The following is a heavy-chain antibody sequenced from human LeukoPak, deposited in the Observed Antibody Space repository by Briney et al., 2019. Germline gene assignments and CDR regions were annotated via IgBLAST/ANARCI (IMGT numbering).Heavy chain of an antibody. D-gene: IGHD6-19*01. CDR3: ATGQWLVREYLQH. J-gene: IGHJ1*01. CDR2: FDPEDGET. V-gene: IGHV1-24*01. Sequence: ASVKVSCKVSGYTLTELSMHWVRQAPGNGLEWMGGFDPEDGETIYAQKFQGRVTMTEDTSTDTAYIELSSLRSEDTAVYYCATGQWLVREYLQHWGQGTLVSVSS. CDR1: GYTLTELS.